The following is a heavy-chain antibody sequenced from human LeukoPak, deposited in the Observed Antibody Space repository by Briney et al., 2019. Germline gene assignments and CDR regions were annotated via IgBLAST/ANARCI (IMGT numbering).Heavy chain of an antibody. J-gene: IGHJ4*02. CDR1: GYSFTTYS. V-gene: IGHV5-51*01. CDR3: ARPYSSSWYYFDY. Sequence: GEPLNISCKASGYSFTTYSSAWVRQMPGKGLEWMGIIYPGDSDTRYSPSFKGQVTISADKSISTAYLQWSSLKASDTAMYYCARPYSSSWYYFDYWGQGTLVTVSS. D-gene: IGHD6-13*01. CDR2: IYPGDSDT.